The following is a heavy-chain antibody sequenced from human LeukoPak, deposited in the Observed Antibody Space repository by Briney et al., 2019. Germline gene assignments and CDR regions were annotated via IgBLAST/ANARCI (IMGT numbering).Heavy chain of an antibody. Sequence: GGSLRLSCGASGFTFSSLARLWLRPAPGKGLEWVAVISYDGSNKYYADSVKGRFTISRDNSKNTLYLQMNSLRAEDTAVYYCARAYSETYGLGYYYMDVWGKGTTVTISS. CDR1: GFTFSSLA. V-gene: IGHV3-30*04. CDR3: ARAYSETYGLGYYYMDV. J-gene: IGHJ6*03. CDR2: ISYDGSNK. D-gene: IGHD1-26*01.